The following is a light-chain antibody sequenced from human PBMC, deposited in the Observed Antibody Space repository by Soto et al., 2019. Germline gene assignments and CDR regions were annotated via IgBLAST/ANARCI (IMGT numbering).Light chain of an antibody. CDR1: SNDVGGYNY. CDR3: NSYTSSSTLV. J-gene: IGLJ1*01. V-gene: IGLV2-14*01. Sequence: QSALTQPASVSGSPGQSMTISCTGTSNDVGGYNYVSWYQHHPGKAPKLMIFEVSGRPSGTSSRFSGSKSGNTASLTISGLQAEDEADYYCNSYTSSSTLVFGTGTKLTVL. CDR2: EVS.